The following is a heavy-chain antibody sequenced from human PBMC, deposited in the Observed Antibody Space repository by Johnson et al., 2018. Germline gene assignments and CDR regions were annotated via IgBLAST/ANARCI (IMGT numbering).Heavy chain of an antibody. CDR2: MNPNSGNT. CDR3: ARGHYMDV. V-gene: IGHV1-8*01. CDR1: GYTFTSYD. J-gene: IGHJ6*03. Sequence: QVQLVESGAEVKKPGASVKVSCKTSGYTFTSYDINWVRRATGQGLEWMGWMNPNSGNTGDAQKFQGRVTITADKSTNTSYMELSSLSSEDTALYYCARGHYMDVWGKGTAVTVSS.